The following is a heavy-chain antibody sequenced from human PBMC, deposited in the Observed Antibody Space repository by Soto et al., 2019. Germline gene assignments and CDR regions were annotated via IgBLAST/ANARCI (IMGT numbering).Heavy chain of an antibody. CDR3: ARDQTDSGGYSDS. J-gene: IGHJ4*02. Sequence: GGSLRLSCEASGFNFSSYGIHWVRQAPGKGLEWVAIIWNDGSNEYYADSVKGRFTISRDNSKNTAYLQVSKLRAEDTAVYFCARDQTDSGGYSDSWGQGTLVTVSS. CDR1: GFNFSSYG. CDR2: IWNDGSNE. D-gene: IGHD3-22*01. V-gene: IGHV3-33*01.